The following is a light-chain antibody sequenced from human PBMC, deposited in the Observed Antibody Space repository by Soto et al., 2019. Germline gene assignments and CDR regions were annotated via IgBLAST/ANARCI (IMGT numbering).Light chain of an antibody. CDR1: QGISSR. J-gene: IGKJ4*01. CDR3: QQADSFPLT. V-gene: IGKV1-12*01. Sequence: DIQMTQSPSSVSASVGDRVTITCRASQGISSRLAWYQQKPGKAPNLLIYAASRLQSGVPSRFSGTGSGTDFTLTISSLQPEDFAIYYCQQADSFPLTFGGGTKVEAK. CDR2: AAS.